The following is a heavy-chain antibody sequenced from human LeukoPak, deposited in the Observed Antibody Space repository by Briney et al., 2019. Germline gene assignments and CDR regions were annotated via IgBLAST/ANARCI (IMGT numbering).Heavy chain of an antibody. Sequence: GESLKVSCQASGYTFTSYGISWVRQAPGQGLEWMGWISAYNGNTNYAQKLQGRVTMTTDTSTSTAYMELRSLRSDDTAVYYCARHADVYYYDSSGYYYIEYFQHWGQGTLVTVSS. D-gene: IGHD3-22*01. V-gene: IGHV1-18*01. CDR2: ISAYNGNT. CDR3: ARHADVYYYDSSGYYYIEYFQH. J-gene: IGHJ1*01. CDR1: GYTFTSYG.